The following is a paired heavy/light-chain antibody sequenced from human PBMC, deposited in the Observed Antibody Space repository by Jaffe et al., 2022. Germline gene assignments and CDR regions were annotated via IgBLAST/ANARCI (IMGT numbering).Light chain of an antibody. CDR3: CSYAGSSYV. CDR2: EVS. V-gene: IGLV2-23*02. CDR1: SSDVGSYNL. J-gene: IGLJ1*01. Sequence: QSALTQPASVSGSPGQSITISCTGTSSDVGSYNLVSWYQQHPGKAPKLMIYEVSKRPSGVSNRFSGSKSGNTASLTISGLQAEDEADYYCCSYAGSSYVFGTGTKVTVL.
Heavy chain of an antibody. CDR3: AATGDGYRNALRGRDY. D-gene: IGHD5-18*01. CDR2: IYTSGST. V-gene: IGHV4-61*02. Sequence: QVQLQESGPGLVKPSQTLSLTCTVSGGSISSGSYYWSWIRQPAGKGLEWIGRIYTSGSTNYNPSLKSRVTISVDTSKNQFSLKLSSVTAADTAVYYCAATGDGYRNALRGRDYWGQGTLVTVSS. J-gene: IGHJ4*02. CDR1: GGSISSGSYY.